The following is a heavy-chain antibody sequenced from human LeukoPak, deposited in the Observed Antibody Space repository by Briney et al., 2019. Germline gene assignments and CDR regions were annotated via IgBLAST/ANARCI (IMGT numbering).Heavy chain of an antibody. V-gene: IGHV1-2*06. CDR3: ARVLGYSPFDY. J-gene: IGHJ4*02. CDR1: GYTFTDYY. CDR2: INPNSGGT. Sequence: GASVKVSCKASGYTFTDYYIHWVRQAPGQGLEWMGRINPNSGGTNYAQKFQGRVTMTRDTSISTAYMELSRLRSDDTAVYYCARVLGYSPFDYWGQGTLVTVSS. D-gene: IGHD3-22*01.